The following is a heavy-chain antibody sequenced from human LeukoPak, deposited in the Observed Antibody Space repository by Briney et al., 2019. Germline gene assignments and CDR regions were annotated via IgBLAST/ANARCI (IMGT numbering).Heavy chain of an antibody. D-gene: IGHD3-9*01. CDR3: ARVLRYFDWLQTYYFDY. Sequence: ASVKVSCKASGYTFTSYDINWVRQATGQGLEWMGWMNPNSGNTGYAQKFQGRATMTRNTSIGTAYMELSSLRSEDTAVYYCARVLRYFDWLQTYYFDYWGQGTLVTVSS. J-gene: IGHJ4*02. CDR2: MNPNSGNT. V-gene: IGHV1-8*01. CDR1: GYTFTSYD.